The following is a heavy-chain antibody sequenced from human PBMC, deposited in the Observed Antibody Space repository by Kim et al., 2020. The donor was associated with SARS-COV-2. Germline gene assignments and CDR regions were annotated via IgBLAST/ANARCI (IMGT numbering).Heavy chain of an antibody. V-gene: IGHV1-18*01. J-gene: IGHJ4*02. D-gene: IGHD5-18*01. Sequence: ASVKVSCKASGYTFKLYGISWVRQAPGQGLEWMGWISTISANPKYAQSFQSSVIMTTDTSTSTAYMELRNLRSDDTVGYYCVRDSGHTALVIDHLGQGTLLTVSS. CDR3: VRDSGHTALVIDH. CDR2: ISTISANP. CDR1: GYTFKLYG.